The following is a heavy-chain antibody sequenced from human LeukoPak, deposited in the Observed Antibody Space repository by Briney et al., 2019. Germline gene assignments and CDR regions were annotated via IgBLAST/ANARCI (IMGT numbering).Heavy chain of an antibody. Sequence: GASVKVSCKASGYTFTGYYMHWVRQAPGQGLEWMEWINPNSGGTNYTQKFQGRVTMTRDTSISTAYMELSRLRSDDTAVYYCASGYCSSTSCYSIDYWGQGTLVTVSS. CDR3: ASGYCSSTSCYSIDY. CDR2: INPNSGGT. V-gene: IGHV1-2*02. J-gene: IGHJ4*02. CDR1: GYTFTGYY. D-gene: IGHD2-2*02.